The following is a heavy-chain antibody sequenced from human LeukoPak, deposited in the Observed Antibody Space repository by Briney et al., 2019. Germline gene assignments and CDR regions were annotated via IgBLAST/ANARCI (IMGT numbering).Heavy chain of an antibody. CDR1: GYTFTSYG. J-gene: IGHJ4*02. CDR2: ISVYNGNT. V-gene: IGHV1-18*01. D-gene: IGHD2-15*01. Sequence: ASVKVSCKASGYTFTSYGINWVRQAPGQGLEWMGWISVYNGNTNYAQKFQGGVIMTTDTLTTTAYMELMSLRSDDTAVYYCARFLIGGGSPHYFDCWGQGTLVTVSS. CDR3: ARFLIGGGSPHYFDC.